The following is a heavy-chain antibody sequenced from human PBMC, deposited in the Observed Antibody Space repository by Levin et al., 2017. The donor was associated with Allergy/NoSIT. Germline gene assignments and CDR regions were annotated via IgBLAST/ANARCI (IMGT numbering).Heavy chain of an antibody. CDR3: ARGYSISFFDYYGMDV. V-gene: IGHV3-9*01. CDR2: ISRNSGST. Sequence: GGSLRLSCAASRFTFDDYAMHWVRQAPGKGLEWVSGISRNSGSTGYADSVKGRFTIYRNNAKSSLYLQMHSLRVEDTALYYCARGYSISFFDYYGMDVWGQGTTVIVSS. CDR1: RFTFDDYA. J-gene: IGHJ6*02. D-gene: IGHD6-6*01.